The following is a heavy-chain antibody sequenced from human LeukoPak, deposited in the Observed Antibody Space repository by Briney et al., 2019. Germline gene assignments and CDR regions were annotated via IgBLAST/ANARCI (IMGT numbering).Heavy chain of an antibody. CDR2: IDWDDEK. CDR3: ARIRSPYGVDV. V-gene: IGHV2-70*01. Sequence: SGPALVKPTQTLTLTCTFSGFSLSTSGMCVSWIRQPPGKALEWLAVIDWDDEKYYRTSLKTRLTISKDTSENQVVLTMTNMDPVDTATYYCARIRSPYGVDVWGQGTTVTVSS. CDR1: GFSLSTSGMC. J-gene: IGHJ6*02.